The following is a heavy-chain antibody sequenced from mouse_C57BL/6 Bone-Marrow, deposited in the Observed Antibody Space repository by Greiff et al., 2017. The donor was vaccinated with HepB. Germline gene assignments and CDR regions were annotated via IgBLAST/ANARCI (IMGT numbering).Heavy chain of an antibody. CDR1: GFTFSDYY. CDR3: ARPTDGYYAMDY. V-gene: IGHV5-12*01. Sequence: EVKLVESGGGLVQPGGSLKLSCAASGFTFSDYYMYWVRQTPEKRLEWVAYISNGGGSTYYPDTVKGRFTISRDNAKNTLYLQMSRLKSEDTAMYYCARPTDGYYAMDYWGQGTSVTVSS. D-gene: IGHD2-3*01. CDR2: ISNGGGST. J-gene: IGHJ4*01.